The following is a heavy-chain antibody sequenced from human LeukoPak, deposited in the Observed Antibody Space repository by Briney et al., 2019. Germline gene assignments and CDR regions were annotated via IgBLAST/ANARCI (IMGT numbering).Heavy chain of an antibody. D-gene: IGHD3-22*01. J-gene: IGHJ4*02. Sequence: GGSLRLSCAASGFTFSTYAMSWVRQATGKGLEWVSAISGSGGSTYYADSVKGRFTISRHNSKNTLYLQMNSLRAEDTAVYYCAKAIVGYYDSSGYPVDYWGQGTLVTVSS. V-gene: IGHV3-23*01. CDR1: GFTFSTYA. CDR2: ISGSGGST. CDR3: AKAIVGYYDSSGYPVDY.